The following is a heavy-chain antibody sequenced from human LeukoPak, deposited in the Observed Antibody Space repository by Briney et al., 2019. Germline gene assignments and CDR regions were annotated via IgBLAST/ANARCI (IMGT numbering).Heavy chain of an antibody. CDR3: ARQDGYSYPS. V-gene: IGHV3-74*01. Sequence: GGSLRLSCAASGFTFSSYWMHWVRQAPGKGLVWVSRMNSDGSSTTYADSMKGRFTISRDNAKNTLYLQMNSLRAEDTAVYYCARQDGYSYPSWGQGTLVTVSS. CDR1: GFTFSSYW. J-gene: IGHJ4*02. D-gene: IGHD5-18*01. CDR2: MNSDGSST.